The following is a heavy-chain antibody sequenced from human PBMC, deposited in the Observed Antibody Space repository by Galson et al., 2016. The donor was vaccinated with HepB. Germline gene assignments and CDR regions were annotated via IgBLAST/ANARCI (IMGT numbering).Heavy chain of an antibody. CDR2: ISGGGDYI. CDR1: GFTFSNYA. V-gene: IGHV3-23*01. CDR3: AKKRGASAHYDS. D-gene: IGHD3-10*01. J-gene: IGHJ4*02. Sequence: SLRLSCAASGFTFSNYAITWVRQPPGKGLEWVSAISGGGDYIYYADSVRGRFTFSRDNSKNTLYLQMNSLRADDTAVYYCAKKRGASAHYDSWGQGTLVTVSS.